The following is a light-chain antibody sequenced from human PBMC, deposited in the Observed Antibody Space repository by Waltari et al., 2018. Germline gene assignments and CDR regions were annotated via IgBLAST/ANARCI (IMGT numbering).Light chain of an antibody. V-gene: IGKV2-28*01. CDR1: QSLLHSNGYNY. CDR2: LGS. CDR3: MQALQTLLLT. Sequence: IVMPQSTLSLPVTPGEPASISFRSSQSLLHSNGYNYFDWYLQKPGQSPQLRNYLGSNRASGVPDRFSGSGSGTDFTLKISRVEAEDVGVYYCMQALQTLLLTFGGGTKVEIK. J-gene: IGKJ4*01.